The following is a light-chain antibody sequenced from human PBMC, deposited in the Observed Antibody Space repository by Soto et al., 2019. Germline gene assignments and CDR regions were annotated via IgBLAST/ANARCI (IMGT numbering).Light chain of an antibody. V-gene: IGKV3-11*01. CDR3: QQRSNWPLT. J-gene: IGKJ4*01. CDR1: QSVSRY. CDR2: EAS. Sequence: EIVMTQSPATLSLSPGERATLSCRASQSVSRYLAWYQQKPGQAPRLLIYEASNSATGIPARFSGSGSGTDFTLTISSLEPEDFAVYYCQQRSNWPLTFGGGTKVDIK.